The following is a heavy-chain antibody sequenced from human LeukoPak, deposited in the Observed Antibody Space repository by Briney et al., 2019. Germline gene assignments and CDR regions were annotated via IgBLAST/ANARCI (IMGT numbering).Heavy chain of an antibody. CDR1: GFTFSSYA. D-gene: IGHD3-22*01. J-gene: IGHJ4*02. Sequence: GGSLRLSCEVSGFTFSSYAMSWVRQAPGKGLAWVSAISGGGGSTYYADSVKGRFTISRDNSKNTLFLQMSSLRAEDTAVYYCAKDTYYYDSSGYHTFDYWGQGTLVTVSS. V-gene: IGHV3-23*01. CDR2: ISGGGGST. CDR3: AKDTYYYDSSGYHTFDY.